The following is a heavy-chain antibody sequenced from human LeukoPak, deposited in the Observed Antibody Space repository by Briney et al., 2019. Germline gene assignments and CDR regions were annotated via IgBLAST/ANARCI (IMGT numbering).Heavy chain of an antibody. Sequence: SETLSLTCTVSGGSISSGGYYWSWIRQHPGKGLEWIGYIYYSGSTYYNPSLKSRVTISVDTSKNQFSLKLSSVTAADTAVYYCARGVRTGPYSSRRAYDYWGQGTLVTVSS. D-gene: IGHD6-13*01. CDR2: IYYSGST. J-gene: IGHJ4*02. CDR1: GGSISSGGYY. V-gene: IGHV4-31*03. CDR3: ARGVRTGPYSSRRAYDY.